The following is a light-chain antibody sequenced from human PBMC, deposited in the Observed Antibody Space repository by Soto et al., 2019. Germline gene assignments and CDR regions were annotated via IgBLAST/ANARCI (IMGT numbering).Light chain of an antibody. CDR3: SSYAGSNNLV. V-gene: IGLV2-8*01. J-gene: IGLJ2*01. CDR1: SSDVGGYNY. CDR2: EVS. Sequence: QSVLTQPPSASGSPGQSVTISCTGTSSDVGGYNYVSWYQQHPGKVPKLMIYEVSKRPSGVPDRFSGSKSGNTASLTVSGLQAEAEADYYCSSYAGSNNLVFGGGTKLTVL.